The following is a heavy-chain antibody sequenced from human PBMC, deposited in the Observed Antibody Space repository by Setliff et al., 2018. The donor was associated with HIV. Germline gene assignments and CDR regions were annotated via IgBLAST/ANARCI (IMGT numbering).Heavy chain of an antibody. CDR2: IYYSGTT. J-gene: IGHJ6*03. V-gene: IGHV4-61*01. CDR3: ASEAWTSYRSASGYYYYYMDV. D-gene: IGHD6-6*01. CDR1: GDSVSSASYY. Sequence: SETLSLTCTVSGDSVSSASYYWSWIRQPPGKGLEWIGYIYYSGTTKYNPSLKSRVTISVDTSKNRFSLKLSSVTAADTAVYYCASEAWTSYRSASGYYYYYMDVWAKGPRSPSP.